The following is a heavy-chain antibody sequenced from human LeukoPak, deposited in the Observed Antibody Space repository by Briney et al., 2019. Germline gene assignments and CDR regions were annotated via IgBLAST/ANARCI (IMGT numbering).Heavy chain of an antibody. CDR2: ISSSGSTI. CDR1: GFTFSSYE. CDR3: ARGLGDYGGAFDI. V-gene: IGHV3-48*03. D-gene: IGHD4/OR15-4a*01. Sequence: GGSLRLSCAASGFTFSSYEMNWVRQAPGKGLEWVSYISSSGSTIYYADSVKSRFTISRENAKNSLYLQMNSLRAEDTAVYYCARGLGDYGGAFDIWGQGTMVTVSS. J-gene: IGHJ3*02.